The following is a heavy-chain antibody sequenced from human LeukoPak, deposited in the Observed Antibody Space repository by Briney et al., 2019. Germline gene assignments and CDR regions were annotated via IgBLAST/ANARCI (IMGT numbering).Heavy chain of an antibody. D-gene: IGHD2-15*01. CDR3: ARSGLIRFDY. CDR2: ISGSGDSS. CDR1: GFTFSSYD. V-gene: IGHV3-23*01. J-gene: IGHJ4*02. Sequence: GGSLRLSCAASGFTFSSYDMSWVRQAPGKWLEWVSDISGSGDSSYYADSVKGRVTISRDNSKNTLYLQMNSLRAEDTALYYCARSGLIRFDYWGQGTLVTVSS.